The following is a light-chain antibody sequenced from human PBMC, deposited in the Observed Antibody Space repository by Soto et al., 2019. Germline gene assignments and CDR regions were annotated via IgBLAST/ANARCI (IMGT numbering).Light chain of an antibody. CDR1: QSISSY. CDR2: AAS. Sequence: DIQMTQSPSSLSASVGDRVTITCRASQSISSYLNWYQQKPGKAPKLLIYAASSLQSGVPSRFSGSGSGTDFTLTISSLQPEDFATYYCKQSYSPPVTFGQGTKVEIK. V-gene: IGKV1-39*01. J-gene: IGKJ1*01. CDR3: KQSYSPPVT.